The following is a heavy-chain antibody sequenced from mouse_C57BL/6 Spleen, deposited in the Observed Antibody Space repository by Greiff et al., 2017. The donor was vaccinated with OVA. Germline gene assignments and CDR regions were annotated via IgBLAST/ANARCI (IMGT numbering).Heavy chain of an antibody. Sequence: EVQLVESGGGLVKPGGSLKLSCAASGFTFSSYAMSWVRQTPEKRLEWVATISDGGSYTYYPDNVKGRFTISRDNAKNNLYLQMSHLKSEDTAMYYCAREGVVTPYYFDYWGQGTTLTVSS. CDR2: ISDGGSYT. V-gene: IGHV5-4*01. CDR1: GFTFSSYA. CDR3: AREGVVTPYYFDY. D-gene: IGHD2-2*01. J-gene: IGHJ2*01.